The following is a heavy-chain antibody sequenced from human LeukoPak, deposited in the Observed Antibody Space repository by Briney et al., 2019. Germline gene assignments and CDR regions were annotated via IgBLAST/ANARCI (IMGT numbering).Heavy chain of an antibody. J-gene: IGHJ4*02. CDR1: GFTFSDNY. V-gene: IGHV3-11*04. D-gene: IGHD3-10*01. CDR3: ARDTYGSGSYYNAPLDY. CDR2: ISSSGSI. Sequence: PGGSLRLSCAASGFTFSDNYMSWIRQAPGKGLEWVSYISSSGSIYYADSVKGRFTISRDNAKNSLYLQMNSLRAEDTAVYYCARDTYGSGSYYNAPLDYWGQGTLVTVSS.